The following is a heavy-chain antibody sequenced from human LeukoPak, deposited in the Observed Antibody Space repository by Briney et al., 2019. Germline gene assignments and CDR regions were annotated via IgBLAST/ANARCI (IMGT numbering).Heavy chain of an antibody. Sequence: GGSLRLSCAASGFTFSSYAMTWVRQAPGKGLEWVSAIGDSGRNTYYADSMRGRFTISRDNSKNTLYLQMNSLRAEDTAIYYCAKVQEMDTILPPFHYWGQGTLVTVSS. CDR2: IGDSGRNT. CDR3: AKVQEMDTILPPFHY. V-gene: IGHV3-23*01. J-gene: IGHJ4*02. D-gene: IGHD5-24*01. CDR1: GFTFSSYA.